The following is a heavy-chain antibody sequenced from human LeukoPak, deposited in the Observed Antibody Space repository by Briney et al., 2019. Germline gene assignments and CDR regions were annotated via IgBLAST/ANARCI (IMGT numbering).Heavy chain of an antibody. Sequence: GASVKVSCKASGYTFIIYGISWVRQAPGQGLEWMGWISAYNGNTNYAQKFQGRVTITADKSTSTAYMELSSLRSEDTAVYYCASRNYNWNYYMGPGNYYYYYYMDVWGKGTTVTVSS. V-gene: IGHV1-18*01. CDR3: ASRNYNWNYYMGPGNYYYYYYMDV. D-gene: IGHD1-7*01. J-gene: IGHJ6*03. CDR2: ISAYNGNT. CDR1: GYTFIIYG.